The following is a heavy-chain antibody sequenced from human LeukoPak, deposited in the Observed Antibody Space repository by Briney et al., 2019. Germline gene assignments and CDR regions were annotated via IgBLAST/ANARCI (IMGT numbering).Heavy chain of an antibody. J-gene: IGHJ4*02. CDR2: IYYSGST. D-gene: IGHD3-3*01. CDR3: AREVVRWSAYYSYFDY. Sequence: KPSETLSLTCTVSGDSISSSSYYWGWIRQPPGKGLEWIGYIYYSGSTYYNPSLKSRVTISVDTSKNQFSLKLSSVTAADTAVYYCAREVVRWSAYYSYFDYWGQGTLVTVSS. CDR1: GDSISSSSYY. V-gene: IGHV4-39*07.